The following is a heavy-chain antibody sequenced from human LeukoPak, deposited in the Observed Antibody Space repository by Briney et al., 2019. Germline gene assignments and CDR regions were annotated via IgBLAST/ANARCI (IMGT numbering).Heavy chain of an antibody. CDR2: ISSSGSTI. CDR3: ARSSSWYTNWFDP. Sequence: PGGSLRLSCAASGFTFSDYYMSWIRQAPGKGLEWVAYISSSGSTIYYADSVKGRFTISRDNAKNSLYLQMNSLRAEDTAVYYCARSSSWYTNWFDPWGQGTLVTVYS. D-gene: IGHD6-13*01. V-gene: IGHV3-11*01. CDR1: GFTFSDYY. J-gene: IGHJ5*02.